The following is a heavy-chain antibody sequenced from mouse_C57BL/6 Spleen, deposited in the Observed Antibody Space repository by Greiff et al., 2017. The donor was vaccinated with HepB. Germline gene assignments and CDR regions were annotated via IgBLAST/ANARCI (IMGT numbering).Heavy chain of an antibody. CDR1: GFTFSSYT. Sequence: EVMLVESGGGLVKPGGSLKLSCAASGFTFSSYTMSWVRQTPEKRLEWVATISGGGGNTYYPDSVKGRFTISRDNAKNTLYLQMSSLRSEDTALYYCASDDPWFAYWGQGTLVTVSA. V-gene: IGHV5-9*01. CDR3: ASDDPWFAY. D-gene: IGHD2-3*01. J-gene: IGHJ3*01. CDR2: ISGGGGNT.